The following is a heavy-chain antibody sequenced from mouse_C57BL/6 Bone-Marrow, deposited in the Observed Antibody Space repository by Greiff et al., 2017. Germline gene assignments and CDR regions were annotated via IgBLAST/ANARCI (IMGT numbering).Heavy chain of an antibody. CDR3: ARRGTTTVVAHYFDY. CDR1: GYALTNYL. CDR2: INPGSGGT. J-gene: IGHJ2*01. D-gene: IGHD1-1*01. Sequence: QVQLQQSGAELVRPGTSVKVSCKASGYALTNYLIEWVKQRPGQGLEWIGVINPGSGGTNYNEKFKGKATLTADKSSSTAYMQLSSLTSEDSAVYFCARRGTTTVVAHYFDYWGQSTTLTVSS. V-gene: IGHV1-54*01.